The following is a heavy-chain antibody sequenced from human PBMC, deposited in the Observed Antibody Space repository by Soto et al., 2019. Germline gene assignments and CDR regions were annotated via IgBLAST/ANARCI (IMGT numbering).Heavy chain of an antibody. J-gene: IGHJ6*02. CDR3: AREGVAPYYYYGMDV. CDR1: GYTFTRSG. V-gene: IGHV1-18*01. Sequence: GAXVKVSCKASGYTFTRSGISWVRQAPGQGLEWMGWISTYNGDTNYAQTFQGRVTMTTDTSTSTVHMEVRSLRSDDTAVYYCAREGVAPYYYYGMDVWGQGTPVTVSS. CDR2: ISTYNGDT. D-gene: IGHD5-12*01.